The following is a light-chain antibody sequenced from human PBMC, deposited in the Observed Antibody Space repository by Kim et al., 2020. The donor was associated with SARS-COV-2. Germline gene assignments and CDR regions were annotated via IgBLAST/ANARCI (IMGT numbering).Light chain of an antibody. Sequence: VSPGQTASITGSGDKLGDKYACWYQQKPGQSPVLVIYQDSNRPSGIPERFSGSNSGNTATLTISGTQAMDEADYYCQAWDSSTAVFGGGTQLTVL. CDR1: KLGDKY. CDR2: QDS. J-gene: IGLJ3*02. V-gene: IGLV3-1*01. CDR3: QAWDSSTAV.